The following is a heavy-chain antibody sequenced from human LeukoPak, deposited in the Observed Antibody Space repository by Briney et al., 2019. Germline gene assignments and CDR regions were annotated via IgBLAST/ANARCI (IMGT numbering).Heavy chain of an antibody. D-gene: IGHD2-15*01. CDR1: GFTFSSYG. J-gene: IGHJ4*02. Sequence: PGGSLRLSCAASGFTFSSYGMHWVRQAPGKGLEWVAVISYDGSNKYYADSVKGRFTISRDDAKNSLFLQMNSLRAEDTAVYYCATIHSRPYWGQGTLVTVSS. CDR3: ATIHSRPY. V-gene: IGHV3-30*03. CDR2: ISYDGSNK.